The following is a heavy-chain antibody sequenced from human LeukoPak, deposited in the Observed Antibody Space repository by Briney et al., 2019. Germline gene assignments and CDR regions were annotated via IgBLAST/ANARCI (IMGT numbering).Heavy chain of an antibody. V-gene: IGHV4-59*01. CDR2: IYYSGST. Sequence: SETLSLTCTVSGGSISSYYWSWIRQPPGKGLEWIGYIYYSGSTNYNPSLKSRVTISVDTSKNQFSLKLSSVTAADTAVYYCARDRGDIGWFDPWGQGTLVTVSS. CDR1: GGSISSYY. CDR3: ARDRGDIGWFDP. D-gene: IGHD5-12*01. J-gene: IGHJ5*02.